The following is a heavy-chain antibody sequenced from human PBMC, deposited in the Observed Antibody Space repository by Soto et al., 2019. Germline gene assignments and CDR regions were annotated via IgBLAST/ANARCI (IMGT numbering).Heavy chain of an antibody. CDR2: IRQDGGAQ. V-gene: IGHV3-7*03. CDR1: GFTFTTYW. Sequence: EVQLVESGGGLAQPGGSLRLSCVASGFTFTTYWMSWVRQAPGKGLEWVANIRQDGGAQYYVASVKGRFTISRDHAKNSVYLQMDSLRAEDTAVYYCVRGGHGSGSYLGSFWGQGILVTVSS. CDR3: VRGGHGSGSYLGSF. J-gene: IGHJ4*02. D-gene: IGHD3-10*01.